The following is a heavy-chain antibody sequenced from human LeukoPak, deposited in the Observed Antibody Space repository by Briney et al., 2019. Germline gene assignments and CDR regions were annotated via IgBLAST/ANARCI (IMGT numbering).Heavy chain of an antibody. V-gene: IGHV3-66*01. CDR1: GFTVRSNY. D-gene: IGHD6-6*01. Sequence: GGSLILSCAASGFTVRSNYMSWVRQAPGKGLEWVSVIYSGGSTYYANSVKGRFTISRDNSKNTLYLQMNSLRAEDTAVYYCARDDPRRSSESFDYWGQGTLVTVSS. CDR3: ARDDPRRSSESFDY. CDR2: IYSGGST. J-gene: IGHJ4*02.